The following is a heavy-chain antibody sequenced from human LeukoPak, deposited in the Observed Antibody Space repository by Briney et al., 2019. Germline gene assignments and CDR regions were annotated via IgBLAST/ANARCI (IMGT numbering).Heavy chain of an antibody. CDR2: ISSTGNTV. Sequence: TGGSLRLSCAASGFTFSSYEMNWVRQAPGQGREWVAYISSTGNTVHYAGSVKGRFTISRDNAKNSLYLQMNRLRAEDTAVYYCTKETPQMDVWGKGTTVIVSS. J-gene: IGHJ6*04. CDR1: GFTFSSYE. CDR3: TKETPQMDV. D-gene: IGHD2-15*01. V-gene: IGHV3-48*03.